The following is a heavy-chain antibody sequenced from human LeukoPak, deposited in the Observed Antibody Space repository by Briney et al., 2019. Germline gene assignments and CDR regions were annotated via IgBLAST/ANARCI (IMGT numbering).Heavy chain of an antibody. V-gene: IGHV3-48*01. CDR1: GFTFISYS. J-gene: IGHJ4*02. Sequence: GGSLRLSCAASGFTFISYSMNWVRQAPGKGLEWVSYISSSSSTIYYADSVKGRFTISRDNSKNTLYLQMNSLRAEDTAVYYCAKLRIAVAGYFDYWGQGTLVTVSS. CDR3: AKLRIAVAGYFDY. D-gene: IGHD6-19*01. CDR2: ISSSSSTI.